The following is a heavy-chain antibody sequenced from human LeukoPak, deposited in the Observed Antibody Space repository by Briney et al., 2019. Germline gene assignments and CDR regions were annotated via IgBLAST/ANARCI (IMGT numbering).Heavy chain of an antibody. D-gene: IGHD3-3*01. CDR3: ASSGSAVVLEVPIAFDI. Sequence: SETLSLTCAVYGGSFSGYYWSWIRQPPGKGLEWIGEINHSGSTNYNPSLKSRVTISVDTSKNQFSLKLSSVTAADTAVYYCASSGSAVVLEVPIAFDIWGQGTMVTVSS. V-gene: IGHV4-34*01. CDR2: INHSGST. CDR1: GGSFSGYY. J-gene: IGHJ3*02.